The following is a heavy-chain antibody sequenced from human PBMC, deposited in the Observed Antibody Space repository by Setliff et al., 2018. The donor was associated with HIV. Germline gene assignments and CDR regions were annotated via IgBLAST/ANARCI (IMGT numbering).Heavy chain of an antibody. Sequence: RPSVKVSCKASGYTFTNSDINWVRQATGQGLEWMGWMNPNSGNTGYAQKFQGRVIMTRDTSITTAYMELSSLRSDDTAVYYCARGAWYTSGWYSSRYMDVWGKGTTVTAP. J-gene: IGHJ6*03. CDR1: GYTFTNSD. CDR2: MNPNSGNT. V-gene: IGHV1-8*02. D-gene: IGHD6-19*01. CDR3: ARGAWYTSGWYSSRYMDV.